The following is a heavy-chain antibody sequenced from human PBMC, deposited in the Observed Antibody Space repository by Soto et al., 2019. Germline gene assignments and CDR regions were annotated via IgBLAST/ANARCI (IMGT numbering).Heavy chain of an antibody. CDR3: SRGTTVTTGDAFDI. CDR2: INHSGST. Sequence: QVQLQQWGAGLLKPSETLSLTCAVYGGSFSGYYWSWIRQPPGKGLEWIGEINHSGSTNYNPSLKSRVTISVDTSKNQFSLQLSSVPAADTAVYYCSRGTTVTTGDAFDIWGQGTMVTVSS. D-gene: IGHD4-17*01. CDR1: GGSFSGYY. V-gene: IGHV4-34*01. J-gene: IGHJ3*02.